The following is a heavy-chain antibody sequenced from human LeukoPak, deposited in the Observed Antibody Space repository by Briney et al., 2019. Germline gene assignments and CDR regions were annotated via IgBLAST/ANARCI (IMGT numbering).Heavy chain of an antibody. V-gene: IGHV3-53*01. CDR3: AREGYYYDSSGYFAY. CDR2: IYSGGST. Sequence: GGSLRLSCAASGFTVSSNYMSWVRQAPGKGLEWVSVIYSGGSTYYADSVKGRFTISRDKSKNTLYLQMNSLRAEDTAVYYCAREGYYYDSSGYFAYWGQGTLVTVSS. D-gene: IGHD3-22*01. CDR1: GFTVSSNY. J-gene: IGHJ4*02.